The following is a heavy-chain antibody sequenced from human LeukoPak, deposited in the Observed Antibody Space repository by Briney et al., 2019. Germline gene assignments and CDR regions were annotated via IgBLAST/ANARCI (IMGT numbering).Heavy chain of an antibody. D-gene: IGHD2-15*01. V-gene: IGHV3-30*04. CDR1: GFTFVSYA. J-gene: IGHJ6*04. CDR3: ARDLAYCSGGSCYGMDV. Sequence: PGGSLRPPLAPPGFTFVSYARPWSPKPPGKGLNGVAVISYDGSNKYYADSVKGRFTISRDNSKNTLYLQMNSLRAEDTAVYYCARDLAYCSGGSCYGMDVWGKGTTVTVSS. CDR2: ISYDGSNK.